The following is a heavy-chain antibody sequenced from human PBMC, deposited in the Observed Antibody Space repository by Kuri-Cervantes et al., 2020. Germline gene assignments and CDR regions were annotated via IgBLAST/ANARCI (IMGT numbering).Heavy chain of an antibody. J-gene: IGHJ3*02. CDR3: ARPLKRWLQLGAFDI. CDR1: GGSISSYY. CDR2: IYYSGST. Sequence: SETLSLTCTVSGGSISSYYWSWIRQPPGKGLEWIGYIYYSGSTNYNPSLKSRVTISVDTSKNQFSLKLSSVTAADTAVYYCARPLKRWLQLGAFDIWGQGTMVTVSS. V-gene: IGHV4-59*01. D-gene: IGHD5-24*01.